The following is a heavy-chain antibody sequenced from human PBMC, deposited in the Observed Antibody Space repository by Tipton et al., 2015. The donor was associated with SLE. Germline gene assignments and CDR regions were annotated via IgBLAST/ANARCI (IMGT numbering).Heavy chain of an antibody. Sequence: TLSLTCAVSGGSISSGGYSWSWIRQPPGKGLEWIGYIYHSGSTYYNPSLESRVTISVDRSKNQFSLKLSSVTAADTAVYYCARAGGPVAMIDYWGQGTLVTVSS. V-gene: IGHV4-30-2*01. CDR3: ARAGGPVAMIDY. CDR1: GGSISSGGYS. D-gene: IGHD5-12*01. J-gene: IGHJ4*02. CDR2: IYHSGST.